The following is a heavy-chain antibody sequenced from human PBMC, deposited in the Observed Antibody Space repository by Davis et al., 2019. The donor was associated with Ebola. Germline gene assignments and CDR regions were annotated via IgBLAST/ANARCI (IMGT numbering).Heavy chain of an antibody. J-gene: IGHJ6*03. V-gene: IGHV3-48*02. CDR1: GFSFGDYS. D-gene: IGHD2-21*01. CDR2: ISTGGITT. Sequence: GESLKISCAASGFSFGDYSMSWVRQAPGKGLEWLSYISTGGITTYYKESVKGRFSTSRDNAKNSLFLDMNSLTDEDTAVYYCARVNLWSRGWGMDVWGKGTTVTVSS. CDR3: ARVNLWSRGWGMDV.